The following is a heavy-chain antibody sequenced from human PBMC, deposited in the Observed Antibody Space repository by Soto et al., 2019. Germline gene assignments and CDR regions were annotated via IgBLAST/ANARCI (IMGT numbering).Heavy chain of an antibody. Sequence: ASVKVSCKASGYTFTSYYTHWVRQAPGQGLEWMGIINPSGGSTSYAQKFQGRVTMTRDTSTSTVYMELSSLRSEDTAVYYCARSYCTNGVCSYYFDYWGQGTLVTVSS. D-gene: IGHD2-8*01. CDR1: GYTFTSYY. CDR3: ARSYCTNGVCSYYFDY. J-gene: IGHJ4*02. V-gene: IGHV1-46*01. CDR2: INPSGGST.